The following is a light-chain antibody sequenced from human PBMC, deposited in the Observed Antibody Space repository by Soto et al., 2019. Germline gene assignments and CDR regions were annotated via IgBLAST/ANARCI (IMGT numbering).Light chain of an antibody. CDR2: KAS. V-gene: IGKV1-5*03. J-gene: IGKJ1*01. CDR3: QHYTSYSEA. CDR1: QTISSW. Sequence: DIQMTQSPSTLSGSVGDRVTITCRASQTISSWLAWYQQKPGKAPKLLIYKASTLKSGVPSRFSGSGSGTEFTLTISSLQPNYFATYYRQHYTSYSEAFGQGTRVDIK.